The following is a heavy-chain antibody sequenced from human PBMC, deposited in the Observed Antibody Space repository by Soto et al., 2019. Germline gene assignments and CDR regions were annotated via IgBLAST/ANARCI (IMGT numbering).Heavy chain of an antibody. CDR2: IHSSGST. CDR1: GASMNSYH. Sequence: PSETLSLTCTVSGASMNSYHWSWIRQPAGKGLEWIGHIHSSGSTNYNPSLKSRVTMSVDTSKNQFSLRLMSLTAADTAVYYCDRHQGVAAEGITCFDPWGQGSLVTVSS. D-gene: IGHD3-10*01. J-gene: IGHJ5*02. V-gene: IGHV4-4*07. CDR3: DRHQGVAAEGITCFDP.